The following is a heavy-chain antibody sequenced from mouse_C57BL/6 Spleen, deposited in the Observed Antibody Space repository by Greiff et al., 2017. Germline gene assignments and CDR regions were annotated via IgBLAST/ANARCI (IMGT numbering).Heavy chain of an antibody. D-gene: IGHD2-12*01. V-gene: IGHV5-16*01. CDR2: INYDGSST. Sequence: EVQRVESEGGLVQPGSSMKLSCTASGFTFSDYYMAWVRQVPEKGLEWVANINYDGSSTYYLDSLKSRFIISRDNAKNILYLQMSSLKSEDTATYYCARDRYEGYFDYWGQGTTLTVSS. CDR1: GFTFSDYY. CDR3: ARDRYEGYFDY. J-gene: IGHJ2*01.